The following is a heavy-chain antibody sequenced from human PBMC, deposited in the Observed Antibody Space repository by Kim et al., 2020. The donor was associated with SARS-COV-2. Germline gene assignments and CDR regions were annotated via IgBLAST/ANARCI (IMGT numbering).Heavy chain of an antibody. J-gene: IGHJ4*02. CDR3: ARGASSFGY. CDR2: T. V-gene: IGHV4-59*09. D-gene: IGHD6-6*01. Sequence: TTDNPTLESRVTISVDTSKNQFSLKLSSVTAADTAVYYCARGASSFGYGGQGTLVTVSS.